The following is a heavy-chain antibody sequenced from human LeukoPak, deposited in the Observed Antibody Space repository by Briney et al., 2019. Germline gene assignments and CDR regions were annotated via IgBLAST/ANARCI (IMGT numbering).Heavy chain of an antibody. Sequence: SVKVSCKASGGTFSSYAIRWVRQAPGEGVEWRGGIIPIFCTAHYPQKFQRRVTITTDESTSTAYMELSSLRSEDTAVYYCAIGENYYDSSGYSPDYWGQGTLVTVSS. J-gene: IGHJ4*02. CDR2: IIPIFCTA. V-gene: IGHV1-69*05. CDR3: AIGENYYDSSGYSPDY. D-gene: IGHD3-22*01. CDR1: GGTFSSYA.